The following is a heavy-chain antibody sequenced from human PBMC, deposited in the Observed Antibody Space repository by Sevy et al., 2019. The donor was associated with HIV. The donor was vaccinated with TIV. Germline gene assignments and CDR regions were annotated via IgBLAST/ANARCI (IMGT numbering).Heavy chain of an antibody. J-gene: IGHJ4*02. V-gene: IGHV1-24*01. Sequence: ASVKVSCKVSGYTLTELSIHWVRQAPGKGLEWMGGFDPEDGETIYAQKFQGRVTMPEDTSTDTAYMELSSLRSEDTAVYYCSTVPVGATVPDFDYWGQGTLVTVSS. CDR1: GYTLTELS. CDR3: STVPVGATVPDFDY. CDR2: FDPEDGET. D-gene: IGHD1-26*01.